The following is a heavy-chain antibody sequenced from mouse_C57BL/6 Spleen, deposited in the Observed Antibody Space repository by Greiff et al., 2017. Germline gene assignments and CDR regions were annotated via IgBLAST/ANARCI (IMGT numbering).Heavy chain of an antibody. Sequence: VQLQQPGAELVRPGSSVKLSCKASGYTFTSYWMDWVKQRPGQGLEWIGNIYPSDSETHYNQKFKDKATLTVDKSSSTAYMQLSSLTSEDSAVYYCARSRYSNFLDYWGQGTTLTVSS. D-gene: IGHD2-5*01. J-gene: IGHJ2*01. CDR3: ARSRYSNFLDY. CDR1: GYTFTSYW. CDR2: IYPSDSET. V-gene: IGHV1-61*01.